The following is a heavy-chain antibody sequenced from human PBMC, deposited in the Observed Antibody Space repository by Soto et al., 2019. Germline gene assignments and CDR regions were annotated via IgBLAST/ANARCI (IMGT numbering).Heavy chain of an antibody. D-gene: IGHD5-18*01. CDR3: TSEGGYSYGYVAVY. V-gene: IGHV3-73*02. CDR2: IRSKANSYAT. CDR1: GFTFSGSA. Sequence: EVQLVESGGGLVQPGGSLKLSCAASGFTFSGSAMHWVRQASGKGLEWVGRIRSKANSYATEYAASVKGRFTISRDDSKNTAYLQMNSLKTEDTAVYYCTSEGGYSYGYVAVYWGQGTLVTVSS. J-gene: IGHJ4*02.